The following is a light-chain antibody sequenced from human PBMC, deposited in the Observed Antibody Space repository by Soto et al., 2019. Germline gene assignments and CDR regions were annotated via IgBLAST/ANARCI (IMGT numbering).Light chain of an antibody. J-gene: IGLJ7*01. CDR3: QSYDSSLSGVV. V-gene: IGLV1-40*01. CDR1: SSNIGAGFD. CDR2: GNN. Sequence: VLTQPPSVSGAPGQWVTISCTGSSSNIGAGFDVHWYQHLPGTAPKLLIYGNNNRPSGVPDRFSGSKSGTSASLAITGLQAEDEADYYCQSYDSSLSGVVFGGGTQLTVL.